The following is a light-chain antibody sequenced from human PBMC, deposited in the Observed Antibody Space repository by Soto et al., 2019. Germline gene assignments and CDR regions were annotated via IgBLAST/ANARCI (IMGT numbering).Light chain of an antibody. CDR1: SSDVGGYNY. J-gene: IGLJ1*01. CDR2: DVS. CDR3: SSYTSSTTNV. V-gene: IGLV2-14*03. Sequence: QSLLTQPASVSGSPGQSITISCTGTSSDVGGYNYVSWYQHHPGKAPKLMIYDVSNRPSGVSNRFSGSKSGNTASLTISGLQPEDEADYYCSSYTSSTTNVFGTGTKVTVL.